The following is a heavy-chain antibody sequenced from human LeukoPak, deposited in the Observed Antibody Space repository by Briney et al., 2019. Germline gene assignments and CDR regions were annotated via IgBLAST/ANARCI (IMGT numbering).Heavy chain of an antibody. CDR1: GGTFSSYA. J-gene: IGHJ5*02. CDR2: IIPILGIA. D-gene: IGHD7-27*01. Sequence: SVKVSCKASGGTFSSYAISWVRQAPGQGLEWMGGIIPILGIANYAQKFQGRVTITADKSTSTAYMELSSLRSEDTAVYYCARDGEISLWFDPWGQGTLVTVSS. CDR3: ARDGEISLWFDP. V-gene: IGHV1-69*10.